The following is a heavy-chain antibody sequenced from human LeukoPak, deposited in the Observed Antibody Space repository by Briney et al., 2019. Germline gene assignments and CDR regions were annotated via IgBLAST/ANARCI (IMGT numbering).Heavy chain of an antibody. CDR2: ISSSGSTK. Sequence: GGSLRLSCAASGFTFSTYNMNWVRQAPGKGLEWVSYISSSGSTKYYADSVKGRFTISRDNVKNSLFLQMNSLSDEDTAVYYCARHFIWEQPVLDYWGQGTLVTVSS. J-gene: IGHJ4*02. V-gene: IGHV3-48*02. CDR3: ARHFIWEQPVLDY. CDR1: GFTFSTYN. D-gene: IGHD6-13*01.